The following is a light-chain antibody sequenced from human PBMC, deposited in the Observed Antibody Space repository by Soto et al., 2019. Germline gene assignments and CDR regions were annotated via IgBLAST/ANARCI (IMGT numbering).Light chain of an antibody. CDR2: GAS. V-gene: IGKV3-15*01. Sequence: EIVMTQSPVTLSVSPGETATLSCRASQSINSDLAGYQQKPGQAPRLLIYGASTRATGIPARFSGSGSGTEFTLTISSLQSEDFAVYYCQQYNNWPLTFGGGAKVEIK. CDR1: QSINSD. CDR3: QQYNNWPLT. J-gene: IGKJ4*01.